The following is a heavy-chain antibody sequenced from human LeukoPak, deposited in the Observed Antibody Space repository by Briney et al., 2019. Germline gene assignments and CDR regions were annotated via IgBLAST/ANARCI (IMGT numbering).Heavy chain of an antibody. D-gene: IGHD2-15*01. CDR1: GFTFSSYG. J-gene: IGHJ5*02. CDR2: ISYDGSNT. CDR3: ARDVDCSGGSCYNWFDP. V-gene: IGHV3-30*03. Sequence: GRSLRLSCAASGFTFSSYGMYWVRQAPGKGLEWVATISYDGSNTYYADSLKGRFTISRDISKNSLYLQMNSLRAEDTAVYYCARDVDCSGGSCYNWFDPWGQGTLVTVSS.